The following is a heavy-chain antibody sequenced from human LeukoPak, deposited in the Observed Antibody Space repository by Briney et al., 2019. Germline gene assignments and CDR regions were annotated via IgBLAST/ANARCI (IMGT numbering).Heavy chain of an antibody. V-gene: IGHV1-18*01. CDR1: RYTLTIYG. CDR3: ARDTLGSGYSSSSDY. CDR2: VRACKGNT. D-gene: IGHD6-13*01. Sequence: ASVTVSCLASRYTLTIYGISWVRQAPGRGGEWMGWVRACKGNTNYAQKLQGRVTMTTDTSTSTAYMELSSLRSDDTAVYYCARDTLGSGYSSSSDYWGQGTLVTVSS. J-gene: IGHJ4*02.